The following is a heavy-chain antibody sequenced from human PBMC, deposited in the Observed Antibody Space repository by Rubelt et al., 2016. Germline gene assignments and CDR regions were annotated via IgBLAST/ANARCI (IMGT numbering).Heavy chain of an antibody. D-gene: IGHD6-6*01. CDR1: GFAFSSYA. V-gene: IGHV3-23*04. CDR3: AREGKYSSSSQWTIDAFDI. J-gene: IGHJ3*02. CDR2: ISDTGAKT. Sequence: EVQLVESGGGLVKPGGSLRLSCAASGFAFSSYAMSWVRLAPGKGLEWVSSISDTGAKTYYPDSVKGRFTISRDNSKNTVYLQMSSLRAEDTAVYYCAREGKYSSSSQWTIDAFDIWGQGTMVTVSS.